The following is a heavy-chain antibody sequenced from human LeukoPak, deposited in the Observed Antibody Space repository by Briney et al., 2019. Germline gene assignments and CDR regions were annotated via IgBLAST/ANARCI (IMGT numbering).Heavy chain of an antibody. CDR2: ISSSSSYI. CDR3: ARARSAYTSGRYDAFDI. CDR1: GFSFSSYS. J-gene: IGHJ3*02. V-gene: IGHV3-21*01. Sequence: GGSLRLSCAASGFSFSSYSMNWVRQAPGKGLEWVSTISSSSSYIYYADSVKGRFTISRDNAKNSLYLQMNSLRAEDTAVYYCARARSAYTSGRYDAFDIWGQGTMVTVSS. D-gene: IGHD6-19*01.